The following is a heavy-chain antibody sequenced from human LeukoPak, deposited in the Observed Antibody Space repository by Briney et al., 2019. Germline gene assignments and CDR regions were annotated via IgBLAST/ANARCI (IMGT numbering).Heavy chain of an antibody. Sequence: PSETLSLTCTVSGGSISSSSYYWGWIRQPPGKGLEWIGSIYYSGSTYYNPSLKSRVTISVDTSKNQFSLKLSSVTAADTAVYYCARLEGGYWYFDLWGRGTLVTVSP. D-gene: IGHD3-16*01. CDR3: ARLEGGYWYFDL. V-gene: IGHV4-39*01. CDR1: GGSISSSSYY. CDR2: IYYSGST. J-gene: IGHJ2*01.